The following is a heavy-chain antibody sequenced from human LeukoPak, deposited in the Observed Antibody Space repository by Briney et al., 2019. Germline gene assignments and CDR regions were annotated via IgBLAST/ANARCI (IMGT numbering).Heavy chain of an antibody. J-gene: IGHJ4*02. D-gene: IGHD1-14*01. Sequence: ASVKVSCKASGGTFSSYGISWVRQAPGQGLEWMGWISAYNGNTNYAQKLQGRVTMTTDTSTSTAYMELRSLRSDDTAVYYCARDSGPDRRFDYWGQGTLVTVSS. CDR3: ARDSGPDRRFDY. V-gene: IGHV1-18*01. CDR2: ISAYNGNT. CDR1: GGTFSSYG.